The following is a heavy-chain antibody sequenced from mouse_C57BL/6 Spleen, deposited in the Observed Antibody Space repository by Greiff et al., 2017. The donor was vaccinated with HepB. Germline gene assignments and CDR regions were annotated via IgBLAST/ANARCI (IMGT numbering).Heavy chain of an antibody. CDR3: ASPMIKGAWFAY. D-gene: IGHD2-4*01. CDR2: IHPNSGST. CDR1: GYTFTSYW. J-gene: IGHJ3*01. Sequence: QVQLQQPGAELVKPGASVKLSCKASGYTFTSYWMHWVKQRPGQGLEWIGMIHPNSGSTNYNEKFKSKATLTVDKSSSTAYMQLSSLTSEDSAVYYCASPMIKGAWFAYWGQGTLVTVSA. V-gene: IGHV1-64*01.